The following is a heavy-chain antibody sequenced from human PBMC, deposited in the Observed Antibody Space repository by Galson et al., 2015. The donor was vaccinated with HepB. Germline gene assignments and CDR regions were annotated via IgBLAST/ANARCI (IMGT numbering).Heavy chain of an antibody. Sequence: SLRLSCAASGFTFSSYAMHWVRQAPGKGLEWVAVISYDGSNKYYADSVKGRFTISRDNSKNTLYLQMNSLRAEDTAVYYCAREYSGSYFGSRGMDVWGQGTTVTVSS. CDR1: GFTFSSYA. D-gene: IGHD1-26*01. V-gene: IGHV3-30*04. CDR2: ISYDGSNK. CDR3: AREYSGSYFGSRGMDV. J-gene: IGHJ6*02.